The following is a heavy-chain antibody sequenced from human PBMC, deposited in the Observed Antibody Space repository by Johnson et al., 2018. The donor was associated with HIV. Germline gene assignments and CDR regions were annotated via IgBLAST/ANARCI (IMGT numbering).Heavy chain of an antibody. V-gene: IGHV3-20*04. D-gene: IGHD7-27*01. CDR2: VNWNGGST. J-gene: IGHJ3*02. Sequence: VQLVESGGTVVRPGGSLRLSCAASGFNLDDYGMSWVRQAPGKGLEWVSGVNWNGGSTGYAASVKGRFTISRDNVKNSLYLQMNSLTVEDSALYYCARDPTTQNSRLTGDFGAFDIWGQGTMVTVSS. CDR3: ARDPTTQNSRLTGDFGAFDI. CDR1: GFNLDDYG.